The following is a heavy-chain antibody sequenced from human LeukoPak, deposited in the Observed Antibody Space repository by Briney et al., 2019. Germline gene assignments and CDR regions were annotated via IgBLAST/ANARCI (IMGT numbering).Heavy chain of an antibody. Sequence: GGSLRLSCAASGFTFSSYAMSWVRQAPGKGLEWVSSISSSSSYIYYADSVKGRFTISRDNAKNSLYLQMNSLRAEDTAVYYCARTFYYYDSSGYYNFDYWGQGTLVTVSS. V-gene: IGHV3-21*01. D-gene: IGHD3-22*01. CDR1: GFTFSSYA. CDR3: ARTFYYYDSSGYYNFDY. CDR2: ISSSSSYI. J-gene: IGHJ4*02.